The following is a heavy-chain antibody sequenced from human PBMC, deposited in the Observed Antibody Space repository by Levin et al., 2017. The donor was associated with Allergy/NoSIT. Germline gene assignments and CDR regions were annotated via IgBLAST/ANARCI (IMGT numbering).Heavy chain of an antibody. CDR1: GSSFTSFW. J-gene: IGHJ4*02. D-gene: IGHD4-23*01. Sequence: GGSLRLSCQASGSSFTSFWFGWVRQRHGKGLEWMGLIFPRDSDTRVSPSFQGQIIMSVDKSISTAYLQWTSLKASDSAMYYCSRRDSDGSSSFDYWGQGTLVTVSP. CDR2: IFPRDSDT. CDR3: SRRDSDGSSSFDY. V-gene: IGHV5-51*01.